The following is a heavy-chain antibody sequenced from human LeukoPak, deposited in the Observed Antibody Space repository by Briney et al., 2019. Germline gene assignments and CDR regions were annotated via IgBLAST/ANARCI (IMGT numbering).Heavy chain of an antibody. V-gene: IGHV3-30*18. J-gene: IGHJ1*01. CDR2: ISYDGSNK. CDR3: AKDSEGYATYFQH. D-gene: IGHD2-2*01. Sequence: GGSLRLSCAASGFTFSSYGMHWVRQAPGKGLEWVAVISYDGSNKYYADSVKGRFTISRDNSKNTLYLQMNSLRAEDTAVYYCAKDSEGYATYFQHWGQGTLVTVSS. CDR1: GFTFSSYG.